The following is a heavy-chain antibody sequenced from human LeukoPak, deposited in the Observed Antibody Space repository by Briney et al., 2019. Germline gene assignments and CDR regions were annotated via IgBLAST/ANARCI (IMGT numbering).Heavy chain of an antibody. J-gene: IGHJ3*02. Sequence: SETLSLTCTVSGGSISSYYWSWIRQPPGKGLEWIGYIYYSGSTNYNPSLKSRVTISADTSKNQFSLKLSSVTAADTAVYYCARLSATHAFDIWGQGTMVTVSS. CDR3: ARLSATHAFDI. V-gene: IGHV4-59*01. CDR2: IYYSGST. CDR1: GGSISSYY.